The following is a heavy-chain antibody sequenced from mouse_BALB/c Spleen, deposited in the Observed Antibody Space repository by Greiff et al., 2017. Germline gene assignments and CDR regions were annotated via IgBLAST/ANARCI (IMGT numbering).Heavy chain of an antibody. CDR3: ARDELGLPGGAMDY. Sequence: QVQLQQSGAELVRPGTSVKVSCKASGYAFTNYLIEWVKQRPGQGLEWIGVINPGSGGTNYNEKFKGKATLTADKSSSTAYMQLSSLTSDDSAVYFCARDELGLPGGAMDYWGQGTSVTVSS. D-gene: IGHD3-1*01. J-gene: IGHJ4*01. V-gene: IGHV1-54*01. CDR2: INPGSGGT. CDR1: GYAFTNYL.